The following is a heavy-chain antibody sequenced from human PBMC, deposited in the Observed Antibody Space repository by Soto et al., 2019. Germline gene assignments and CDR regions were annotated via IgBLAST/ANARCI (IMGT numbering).Heavy chain of an antibody. D-gene: IGHD3-3*01. V-gene: IGHV1-46*01. J-gene: IGHJ4*02. CDR2: INPSGGST. CDR1: GYTFTSYY. Sequence: QVQLVQSGAEVKKPGASVKVSCKASGYTFTSYYIHWVRQAPGQGLEWMGIINPSGGSTSYAQKFQGRVTMTRDTSTSTVYMELSSLRSEDTAVYYCATGVVLYIPGYRGQGTLVTVSS. CDR3: ATGVVLYIPGY.